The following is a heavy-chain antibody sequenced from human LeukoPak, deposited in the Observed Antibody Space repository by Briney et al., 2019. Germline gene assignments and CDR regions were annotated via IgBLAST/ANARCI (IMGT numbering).Heavy chain of an antibody. CDR3: ARGSGSWVY. Sequence: PSETLSLTCAVYGGSFSGYYWSWIRQPPGKGLEWIGEINHSGSTNYNPSLKSRVTISVDTSKNQFSLKLSSVTAADTAVYYCARGSGSWVYWGQGTLATVSS. D-gene: IGHD3-10*01. CDR2: INHSGST. CDR1: GGSFSGYY. V-gene: IGHV4-34*01. J-gene: IGHJ4*02.